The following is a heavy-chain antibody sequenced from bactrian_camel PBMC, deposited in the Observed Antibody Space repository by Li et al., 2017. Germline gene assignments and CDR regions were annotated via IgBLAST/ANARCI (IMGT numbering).Heavy chain of an antibody. Sequence: VQLVESGGRSVEPGGSLNLSCAATGKTNVLNCMGWFRQAPGKEREGVAVITRIHGGTEYADSVMGRFIISRDSSKMTWSLQMNNLKPEDTAMYYRAAVTGCSLTPWLRDPGNKSGPMNWGQGTQVTVS. CDR1: GKTNVLNC. CDR2: ITRIHGGT. CDR3: AAVTGCSLTPWLRDPGNKSGPMN. J-gene: IGHJ4*01. V-gene: IGHV3S53*01. D-gene: IGHD3*01.